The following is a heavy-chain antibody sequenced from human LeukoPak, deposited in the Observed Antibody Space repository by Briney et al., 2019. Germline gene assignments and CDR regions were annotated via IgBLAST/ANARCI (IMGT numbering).Heavy chain of an antibody. D-gene: IGHD5-24*01. V-gene: IGHV3-74*01. J-gene: IGHJ4*02. Sequence: GGSLRLSCAASGFTFSSYWMHWVRQVPGKGLVWVSRINSDGTSTTYADSVKGRFTISRDNAKNTLYLQMNSLRAEDTAMYYCARRDDHNGRDYWGQGTLVTVSS. CDR1: GFTFSSYW. CDR2: INSDGTST. CDR3: ARRDDHNGRDY.